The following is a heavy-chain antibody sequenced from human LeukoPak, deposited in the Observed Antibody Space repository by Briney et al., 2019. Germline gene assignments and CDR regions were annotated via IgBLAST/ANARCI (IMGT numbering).Heavy chain of an antibody. CDR2: ISSSSSYI. Sequence: GGSLRLSCAASGFTFSSYSMNWVRQAPGKGLEWVSSISSSSSYIYYADSVKGRFTISRDNAKNSLYLQMNSLRAEDTAVYYCARDSLDGGATVYWGQGTLVTVSS. CDR1: GFTFSSYS. V-gene: IGHV3-21*01. CDR3: ARDSLDGGATVY. D-gene: IGHD1-1*01. J-gene: IGHJ4*02.